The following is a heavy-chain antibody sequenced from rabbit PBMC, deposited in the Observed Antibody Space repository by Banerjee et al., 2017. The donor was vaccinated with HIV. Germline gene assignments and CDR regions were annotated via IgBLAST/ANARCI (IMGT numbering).Heavy chain of an antibody. CDR3: ARDLAGVIGWNFGL. V-gene: IGHV1S45*01. CDR2: MNAGTSGST. Sequence: QEQLEESGGDLVKPEGSLTLTCTASGFSFSSRYWICWVRQAPGKGLEWIGCMNAGTSGSTYYARWAKGRFTISKTSSTTVTVQMTSLTAADTATYFCARDLAGVIGWNFGLWGQGTLVTVS. J-gene: IGHJ4*01. D-gene: IGHD4-1*01. CDR1: GFSFSSRYW.